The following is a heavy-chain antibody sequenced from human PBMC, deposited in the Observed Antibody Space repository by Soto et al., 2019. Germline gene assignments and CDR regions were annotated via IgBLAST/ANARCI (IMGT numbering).Heavy chain of an antibody. D-gene: IGHD6-13*01. CDR3: ARDHGSSWYLVY. Sequence: QVQLVESGGGVVQPGGSLRLSCTTSGFTFGTYAMHWVRQTPGKGLEWVALIWYDSSEKYYADSVKGRFTISRDNSKNTLYLQMNSLRDEDTAVYYCARDHGSSWYLVYWGQGTLVTFSS. V-gene: IGHV3-33*01. CDR1: GFTFGTYA. CDR2: IWYDSSEK. J-gene: IGHJ4*02.